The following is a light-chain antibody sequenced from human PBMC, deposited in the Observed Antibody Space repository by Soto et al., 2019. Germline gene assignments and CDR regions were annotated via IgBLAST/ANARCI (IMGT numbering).Light chain of an antibody. CDR1: QSVTSSY. CDR2: GAS. Sequence: EIVLTQSPGTLSLSPGERATLSCRASQSVTSSYLAWYQQKPGQAPRLLIYGASSRATGIPDRFRGSGSGTDFTLTISRLEPADFAVYYCHQYDISPRTFGQGTKVEIK. CDR3: HQYDISPRT. J-gene: IGKJ1*01. V-gene: IGKV3-20*01.